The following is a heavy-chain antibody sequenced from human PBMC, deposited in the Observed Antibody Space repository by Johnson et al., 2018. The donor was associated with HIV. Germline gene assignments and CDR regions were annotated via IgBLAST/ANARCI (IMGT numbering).Heavy chain of an antibody. Sequence: VQLVESGGGLVQPGGSLRLSCAASGFTVSSNYMSWVRQAPGKGLEWVSVIYSGGSTYYADSVKGRFTISRDNSKNTLYLQMNSPRAEDTAVYYCARHGTTVVTRGAFDIWGQGTMVTVSS. J-gene: IGHJ3*02. CDR2: IYSGGST. CDR3: ARHGTTVVTRGAFDI. D-gene: IGHD4-23*01. V-gene: IGHV3-66*02. CDR1: GFTVSSNY.